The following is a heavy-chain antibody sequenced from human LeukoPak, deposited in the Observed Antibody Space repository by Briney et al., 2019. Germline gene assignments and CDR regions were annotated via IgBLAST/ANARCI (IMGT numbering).Heavy chain of an antibody. J-gene: IGHJ6*03. CDR1: GGSIRNSDYY. Sequence: SETLSLTCTVSGGSIRNSDYYWGWVRQPPGKGLEWIGSIYYSGSTYYNPSLKSRVTTSIDTSKNQFSLKLNSVTAADTAVYYCARVAGSLLRFYYMDVWGQGTTVTVSS. D-gene: IGHD3-3*01. V-gene: IGHV4-39*07. CDR2: IYYSGST. CDR3: ARVAGSLLRFYYMDV.